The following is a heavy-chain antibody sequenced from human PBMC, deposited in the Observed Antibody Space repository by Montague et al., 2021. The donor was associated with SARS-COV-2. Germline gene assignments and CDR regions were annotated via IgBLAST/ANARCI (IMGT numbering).Heavy chain of an antibody. CDR2: IKQDGSEA. J-gene: IGHJ4*02. D-gene: IGHD4/OR15-4a*01. V-gene: IGHV3-7*01. CDR1: GFTFNNYW. Sequence: SGRLSCAAFGFTFNNYWMNWVRQPPGKGLEWVANIKQDGSEAYYMDSVKGRFTISRDNAKKSLHLQMNRLRDEDTAVYYCATLIYRYGAFDYWGQGTLVIVPS. CDR3: ATLIYRYGAFDY.